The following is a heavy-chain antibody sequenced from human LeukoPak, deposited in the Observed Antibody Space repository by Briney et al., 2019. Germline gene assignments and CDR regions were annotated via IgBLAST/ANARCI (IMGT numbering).Heavy chain of an antibody. D-gene: IGHD3-22*01. CDR1: GGSISSYY. J-gene: IGHJ5*02. CDR3: AREVVVYNCFDP. Sequence: PSETLSLTCTVSGGSISSYYWSWIRQPPGKGLEWIGYIYYSGSTNYNPSLKSRVTISVDTSKNQFSLKLSSVTAADTAVYYCAREVVVYNCFDPWGQGTLVTVSS. V-gene: IGHV4-59*01. CDR2: IYYSGST.